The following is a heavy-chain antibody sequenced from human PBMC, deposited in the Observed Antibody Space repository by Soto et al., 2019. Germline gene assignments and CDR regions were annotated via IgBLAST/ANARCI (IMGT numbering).Heavy chain of an antibody. Sequence: XETLSLTCTASGVSMSSSSYYWGWIRQPPGKGLEWIGSIYYSGSTYYNPSLKSRVTISVDTSKNQFSLKLGSVTAADTAVYYCARVKPSNGMDVWGQGTTVTVSS. V-gene: IGHV4-39*01. J-gene: IGHJ6*02. CDR2: IYYSGST. CDR1: GVSMSSSSYY. CDR3: ARVKPSNGMDV.